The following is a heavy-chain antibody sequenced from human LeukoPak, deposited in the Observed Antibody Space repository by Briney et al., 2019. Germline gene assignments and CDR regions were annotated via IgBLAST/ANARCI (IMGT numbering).Heavy chain of an antibody. CDR1: GFTFSSYS. CDR3: ARVGGVVVTANHDAFDI. V-gene: IGHV3-21*01. Sequence: GGSLRLSCAASGFTFSSYSMNWVRQAPGKGLEWVSSISSSSSYIYYADSVKGRFTISRDNAKNSLYLQMNSLRAEDTAVYYCARVGGVVVTANHDAFDIWGQGTMVTVSS. D-gene: IGHD2-21*02. J-gene: IGHJ3*02. CDR2: ISSSSSYI.